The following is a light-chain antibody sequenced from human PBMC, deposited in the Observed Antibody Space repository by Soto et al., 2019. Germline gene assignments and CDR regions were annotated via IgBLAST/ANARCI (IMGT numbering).Light chain of an antibody. CDR2: DAS. CDR3: QQYNSYSWT. Sequence: GDRVTITCRASQSINNWLAWYQQKPGKAPKLLIYDASNLESGVPSRFSGSGSGTEFTLTISSLQPDDFATYYCQQYNSYSWTFGQGTKVEVK. J-gene: IGKJ1*01. CDR1: QSINNW. V-gene: IGKV1-5*01.